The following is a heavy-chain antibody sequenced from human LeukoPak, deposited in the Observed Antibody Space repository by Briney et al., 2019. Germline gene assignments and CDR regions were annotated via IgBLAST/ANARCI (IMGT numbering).Heavy chain of an antibody. CDR3: ARGDYYDGGGRNWFDP. Sequence: SETLSLTCTVSGGSMSDYYWSSIRQPAGKGLEWIGRIHTSWTTYFNPSLKSRVTMSVDTSKNQFSLRLTSMTAADTAVYFCARGDYYDGGGRNWFDPWGQGTLVTVSS. J-gene: IGHJ5*02. CDR2: IHTSWTT. V-gene: IGHV4-4*07. D-gene: IGHD3-16*01. CDR1: GGSMSDYY.